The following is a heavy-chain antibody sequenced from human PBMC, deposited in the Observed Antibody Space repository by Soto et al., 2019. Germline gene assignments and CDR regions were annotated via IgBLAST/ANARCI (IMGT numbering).Heavy chain of an antibody. CDR2: VSVPSGDT. V-gene: IGHV1-18*01. Sequence: ASVKVSCKASGYSFSSFGISWVRQAPRQGLEWVGWVSVPSGDTSSAQNFQGRVTVTTDTSTSTAYLEVGSLRSDDTAVYYCARTCRSGGSCYLEYWGEGTLVTVP. CDR3: ARTCRSGGSCYLEY. D-gene: IGHD2-15*01. CDR1: GYSFSSFG. J-gene: IGHJ4*02.